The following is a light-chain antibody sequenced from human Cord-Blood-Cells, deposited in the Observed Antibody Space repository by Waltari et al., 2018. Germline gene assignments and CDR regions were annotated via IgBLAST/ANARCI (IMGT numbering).Light chain of an antibody. CDR1: SSDAGGYNY. Sequence: QSALTQPPSASGPPGQAVTISCTGTSSDAGGYNYVSWYQQHPGKAPKLMIYEVSKRPSGVPDHFSGSKSGNTASLTVSGLQAEDEADYYCSSYAGSNNYVVFGGGTKLTVL. CDR2: EVS. J-gene: IGLJ2*01. CDR3: SSYAGSNNYVV. V-gene: IGLV2-8*01.